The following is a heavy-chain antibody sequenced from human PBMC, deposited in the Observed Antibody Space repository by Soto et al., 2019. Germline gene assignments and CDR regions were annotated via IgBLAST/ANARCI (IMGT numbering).Heavy chain of an antibody. CDR3: AKIPFSVASPFDY. V-gene: IGHV3-30*18. CDR2: ISFDGNNK. CDR1: GLTFSSSG. Sequence: QVHLVESGGAVVQPGRSLRLSCAASGLTFSSSGMHWVRQAPGKGREWVAVISFDGNNKYYADSVKGRFTISRDNSKNTLFLQMNSLRPEDTAVYYCAKIPFSVASPFDYWGQGTLVTVSS. D-gene: IGHD5-12*01. J-gene: IGHJ4*02.